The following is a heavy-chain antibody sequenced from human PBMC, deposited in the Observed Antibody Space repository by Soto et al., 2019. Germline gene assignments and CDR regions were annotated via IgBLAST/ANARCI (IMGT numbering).Heavy chain of an antibody. D-gene: IGHD2-21*02. V-gene: IGHV4-30-2*01. CDR2: IYHSGST. CDR1: GGSISSGGYS. J-gene: IGHJ4*02. CDR3: ARGVAVVVTAYFDY. Sequence: SETLSLTCAVSGGSISSGGYSWSWIRQPPGKGLEWIGYIYHSGSTYYNPSLKSRVTISVDRSKNQFSLKLSSVTAADTAVYYCARGVAVVVTAYFDYWGQGTLVTVS.